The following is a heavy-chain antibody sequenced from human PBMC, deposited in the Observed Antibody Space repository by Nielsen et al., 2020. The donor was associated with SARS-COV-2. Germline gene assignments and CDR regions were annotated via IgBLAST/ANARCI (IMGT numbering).Heavy chain of an antibody. CDR1: GFTFSSYW. V-gene: IGHV3-11*03. D-gene: IGHD1-26*01. CDR2: ISASSTYT. CDR3: ARMIPFSGTLQSGFDI. Sequence: GESLKISCEASGFTFSSYWMSWVRLAPGKGLEWVSFISASSTYTNYGDSMKGRFTISRDNAKNSVFLQMDSLRAEDTAVYYCARMIPFSGTLQSGFDIWGQGTMVTVSS. J-gene: IGHJ3*02.